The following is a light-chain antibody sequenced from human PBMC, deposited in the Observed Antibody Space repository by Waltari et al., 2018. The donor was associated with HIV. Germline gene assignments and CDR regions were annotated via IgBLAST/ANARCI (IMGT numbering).Light chain of an antibody. CDR1: TSDIGAFNR. J-gene: IGLJ3*02. Sequence: QSALTQPPSASGSLGPSVPISCTGTTSDIGAFNRVSWYQQSPGTAPKLRIYEVTHRPSGVPVRFSGSKSGNTASLTISGLQADDEADYYCSSYTTSSTWVFGGGTKLTVL. CDR2: EVT. V-gene: IGLV2-18*02. CDR3: SSYTTSSTWV.